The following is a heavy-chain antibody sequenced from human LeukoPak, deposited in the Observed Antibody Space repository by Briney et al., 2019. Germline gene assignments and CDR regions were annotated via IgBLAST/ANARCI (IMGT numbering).Heavy chain of an antibody. Sequence: ASVKVSCKASGYTVTRYGISWVRQAPGQGLEWMGWISAYNGNTNYAQKLQGRVTMTTDTSTSTAYMELRSLRSDDTAVYYCAIEAWGNLDYWGQGTLVTVSS. CDR2: ISAYNGNT. V-gene: IGHV1-18*01. J-gene: IGHJ4*02. CDR1: GYTVTRYG. D-gene: IGHD7-27*01. CDR3: AIEAWGNLDY.